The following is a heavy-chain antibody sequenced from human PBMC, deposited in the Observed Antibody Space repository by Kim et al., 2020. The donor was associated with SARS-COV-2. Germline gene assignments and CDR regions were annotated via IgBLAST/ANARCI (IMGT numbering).Heavy chain of an antibody. D-gene: IGHD3-22*01. Sequence: SETLSLICTVSGGSISSYYWSWIRQPPGKGLEWIGYIYYSGSTNYNPSLKSRVTISVDTSKNQFSLKLSSVTAADTAVYYCARDLYYDRSGYSDSYYGM. CDR2: IYYSGST. CDR1: GGSISSYY. CDR3: ARDLYYDRSGYSDSYYGM. J-gene: IGHJ6*01. V-gene: IGHV4-59*01.